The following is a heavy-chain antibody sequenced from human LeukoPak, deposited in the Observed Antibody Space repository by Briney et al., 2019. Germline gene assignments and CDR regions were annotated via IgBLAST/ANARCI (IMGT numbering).Heavy chain of an antibody. CDR1: GFTFSSYA. J-gene: IGHJ4*02. Sequence: GGSLRLSCAASGFTFSSYAMSWVRQAPGKGLEWVSAISGSGGSTYYADSVKGRFTISRDNSKNTLYLQMNSLRAEDTAVYYCAKRYCSGGSCYPPSFDYWGQGTLVTVSS. D-gene: IGHD2-15*01. CDR2: ISGSGGST. CDR3: AKRYCSGGSCYPPSFDY. V-gene: IGHV3-23*01.